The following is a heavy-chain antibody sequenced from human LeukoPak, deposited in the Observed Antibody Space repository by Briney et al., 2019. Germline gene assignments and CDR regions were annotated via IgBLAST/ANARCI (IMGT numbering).Heavy chain of an antibody. CDR2: IYYSGST. CDR1: GGSISSYY. Sequence: SETLSLTCTVSGGSISSYYWSWIRQPPGKGLEWIGYIYYSGSTNYNPSLKSRVTISVDTSKNQFSLKLSSVTAADTAVYYCARSQITMVRGVITAGDYYYYMDVWGKGTTVTISS. D-gene: IGHD3-10*01. CDR3: ARSQITMVRGVITAGDYYYYMDV. V-gene: IGHV4-59*01. J-gene: IGHJ6*03.